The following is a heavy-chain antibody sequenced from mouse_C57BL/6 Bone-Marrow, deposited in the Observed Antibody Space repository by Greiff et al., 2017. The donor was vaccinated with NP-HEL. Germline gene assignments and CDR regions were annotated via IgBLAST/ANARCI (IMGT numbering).Heavy chain of an antibody. CDR3: ARDRGTTVVADY. J-gene: IGHJ2*01. CDR2: INYDGSST. CDR1: GFTFSDYY. Sequence: EVMLVESEGGLVQPGSSMKLSCTASGFTFSDYYMAWVRQVPEKGLEWVANINYDGSSTYYLDSLKSRFIISRDNAKNILYLQMRSLKSEDTATYYCARDRGTTVVADYWGQGTTLTVSS. D-gene: IGHD1-1*01. V-gene: IGHV5-16*01.